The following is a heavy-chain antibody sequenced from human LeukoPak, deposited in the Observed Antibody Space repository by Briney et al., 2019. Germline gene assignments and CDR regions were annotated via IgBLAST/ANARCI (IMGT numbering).Heavy chain of an antibody. Sequence: SETLSLTCTVSGGSIRSSSYYWGWIRQPPGKGLEWIGSIYYSGSTYYNPSLKSRVTISVDTSKNQFSLKLSSVTAADTAVYYCARVDISAHYFDYWGQGTLVTVSS. D-gene: IGHD2-2*03. CDR1: GGSIRSSSYY. V-gene: IGHV4-39*07. CDR3: ARVDISAHYFDY. J-gene: IGHJ4*02. CDR2: IYYSGST.